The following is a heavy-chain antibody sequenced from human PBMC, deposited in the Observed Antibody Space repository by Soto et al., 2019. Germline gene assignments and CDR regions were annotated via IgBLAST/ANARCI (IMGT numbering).Heavy chain of an antibody. Sequence: GGSLRLSCAASGFTFSSYGMHWVRQAPGKGLEWVAVISYDGSNKYYADSVKGRFTISRDNSKNTLYLQMNSLRAEDTAVYYCAKDHGDYLAFDIWGQGTMVTVSS. D-gene: IGHD4-17*01. CDR3: AKDHGDYLAFDI. CDR1: GFTFSSYG. J-gene: IGHJ3*02. CDR2: ISYDGSNK. V-gene: IGHV3-30*18.